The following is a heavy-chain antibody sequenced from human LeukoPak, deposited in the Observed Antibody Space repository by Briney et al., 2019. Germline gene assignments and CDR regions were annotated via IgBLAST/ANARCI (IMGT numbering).Heavy chain of an antibody. J-gene: IGHJ4*02. CDR2: ISSSSSTI. D-gene: IGHD3-10*01. CDR1: GFTFSSYS. Sequence: GGSLRLSCAASGFTFSSYSMNWVRQAPGKRLEWVSYISSSSSTIYYADSVKGRFTISRDNAKNSLYLQMNSLRDKDTAVYYCARDSVTYYYGSGSYFYFDYWGQGTLVTVPS. CDR3: ARDSVTYYYGSGSYFYFDY. V-gene: IGHV3-48*02.